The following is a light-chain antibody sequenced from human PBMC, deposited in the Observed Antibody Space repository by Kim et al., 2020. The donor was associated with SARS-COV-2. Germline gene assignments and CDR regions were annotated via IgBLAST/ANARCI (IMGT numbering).Light chain of an antibody. CDR2: RDT. J-gene: IGLJ3*02. CDR3: QVWDSSTGV. CDR1: NIVTKN. Sequence: SYELTQPLSVSVALGQTARITCGGNNIVTKNVHWYQQKPGQAPVLVMYRDTNRPSGIPERFSGSNSGNTATLTISRAQAGDEADYYCQVWDSSTGVFGGGTKLTVL. V-gene: IGLV3-9*01.